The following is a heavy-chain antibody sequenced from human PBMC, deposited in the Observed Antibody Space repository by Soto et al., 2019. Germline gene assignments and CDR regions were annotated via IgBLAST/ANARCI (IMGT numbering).Heavy chain of an antibody. CDR2: ISGSGSTT. CDR3: AKGVAVGFHFGSSTDRAFDL. V-gene: IGHV3-23*01. D-gene: IGHD6-6*01. J-gene: IGHJ5*02. Sequence: PGGSLRLSCAASGFTFSNYAMNWVRQAPGKGLEWVSIISGSGSTTYHADSVKDRFTISRDNSKNTLFLQMNSLRAEDTAVYYCAKGVAVGFHFGSSTDRAFDLWGQGTLVTVSS. CDR1: GFTFSNYA.